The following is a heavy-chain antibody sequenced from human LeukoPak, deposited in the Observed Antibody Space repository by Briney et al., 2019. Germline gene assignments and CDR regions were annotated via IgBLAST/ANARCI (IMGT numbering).Heavy chain of an antibody. CDR1: GFTFSSYG. J-gene: IGHJ6*02. Sequence: GGSLRLSCAASGFTFSSYGMHRVRQAPGKGLEWVAVIWYDGSNKYYADSVKGRFTISRDNSKNTLYLQMNSLRAEDTAVYYCARVLGLQRYYYYGMDVWGQGTTVTVSS. D-gene: IGHD4-11*01. V-gene: IGHV3-33*01. CDR3: ARVLGLQRYYYYGMDV. CDR2: IWYDGSNK.